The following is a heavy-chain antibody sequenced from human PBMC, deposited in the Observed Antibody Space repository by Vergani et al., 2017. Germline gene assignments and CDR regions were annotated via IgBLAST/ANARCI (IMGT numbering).Heavy chain of an antibody. J-gene: IGHJ5*02. Sequence: QLQLQESGPGLVKPSETLSLTCTVSGGSISSYYWSWIRQPPGKGLEWIGYIYHSGSTYYNPSLKSRVTISVDRSKNQFSLKLSSVTAADTAVYYCASLYCSSTSCYDAVTGWFDPWGQGTLVTVSS. CDR3: ASLYCSSTSCYDAVTGWFDP. CDR1: GGSISSYY. D-gene: IGHD2-2*01. CDR2: IYHSGST. V-gene: IGHV4-59*12.